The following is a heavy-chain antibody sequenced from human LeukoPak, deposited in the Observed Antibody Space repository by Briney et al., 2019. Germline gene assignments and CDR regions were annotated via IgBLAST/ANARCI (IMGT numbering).Heavy chain of an antibody. CDR1: GGSISSYY. CDR3: ARVQRPLDGADY. CDR2: IYYSGST. J-gene: IGHJ4*02. Sequence: SETLSLTCTVSGGSISSYYWSWIRQPPGRGLEWIGYIYYSGSTYYNPSLKSRVTISVDTSKNLFSLKLSSVTAADTAVYYCARVQRPLDGADYWGQGTLVTVSS. V-gene: IGHV4-59*01. D-gene: IGHD1-1*01.